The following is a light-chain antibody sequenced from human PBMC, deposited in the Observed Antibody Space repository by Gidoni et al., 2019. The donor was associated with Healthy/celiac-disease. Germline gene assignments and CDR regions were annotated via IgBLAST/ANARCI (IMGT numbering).Light chain of an antibody. CDR3: YSAADNQGV. V-gene: IGLV3-27*01. CDR1: VLAKKY. CDR2: KDS. J-gene: IGLJ3*02. Sequence: SYELTQPSSVSVSPGQTARITCSGDVLAKKYARWFQQKPGQAPVLVIYKDSERPSGIPARFSGSSSGTTVTLTISGAQVEDEADYYCYSAADNQGVFGGGTKLTVL.